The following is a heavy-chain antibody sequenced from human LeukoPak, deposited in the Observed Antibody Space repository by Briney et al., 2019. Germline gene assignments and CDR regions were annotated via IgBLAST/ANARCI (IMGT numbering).Heavy chain of an antibody. CDR2: IYYSGRT. CDR3: ASQPVGAVGYFDF. CDR1: GGSISSSSYY. D-gene: IGHD1-26*01. V-gene: IGHV4-39*01. Sequence: SETLSLTCTVSGGSISSSSYYWGWVRQPPGKGLEWIGSIYYSGRTNYNPSLKSRVAISVDTSKNQFSLKLSSVTAADTSVYYCASQPVGAVGYFDFWGQGTLVTVSS. J-gene: IGHJ4*02.